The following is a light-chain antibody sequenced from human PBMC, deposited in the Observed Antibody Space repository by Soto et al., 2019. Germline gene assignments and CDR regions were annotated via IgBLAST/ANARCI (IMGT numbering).Light chain of an antibody. Sequence: QSVLTQPASVSGSPGQSITISCTGTSSDVGGYNYVSWYQQHPGKAPKLMIYDVSNRPSGVSNRFSGSKSGNTASLTISALQAEDEADYYCSSYTSSSSPVYVFGTGTKVTVL. CDR3: SSYTSSSSPVYV. CDR2: DVS. J-gene: IGLJ1*01. V-gene: IGLV2-14*01. CDR1: SSDVGGYNY.